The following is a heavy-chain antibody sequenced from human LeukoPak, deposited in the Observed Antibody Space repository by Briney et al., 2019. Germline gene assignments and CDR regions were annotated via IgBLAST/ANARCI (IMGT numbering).Heavy chain of an antibody. D-gene: IGHD6-13*01. CDR2: INPNSGGP. J-gene: IGHJ6*03. CDR3: ARDRERSTWGEIYYYMDV. CDR1: GYTLTELS. V-gene: IGHV1-2*02. Sequence: ASVKVSCKVSGYTLTELSMHWVRQAPGQGLEWMGWINPNSGGPKYAQKFQGRVTMTRDTSISTAYMELTRLRSDDTAVYYCARDRERSTWGEIYYYMDVWGKGTTVTVSS.